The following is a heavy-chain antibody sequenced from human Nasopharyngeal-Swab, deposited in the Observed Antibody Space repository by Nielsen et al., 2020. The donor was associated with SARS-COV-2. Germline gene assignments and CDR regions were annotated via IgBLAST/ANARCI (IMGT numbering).Heavy chain of an antibody. V-gene: IGHV3-53*04. J-gene: IGHJ6*02. CDR3: ARELSLYSSSPSNGMDV. D-gene: IGHD6-6*01. Sequence: GGSLRLSCAASGFTISSNYMSWVRQAPGKGMEWVSVIYSGGSTFYADSVEGRFTISRHNSKNTLYLQMNSLRPEDTAIYYCARELSLYSSSPSNGMDVWGQGTTVTVSS. CDR1: GFTISSNY. CDR2: IYSGGST.